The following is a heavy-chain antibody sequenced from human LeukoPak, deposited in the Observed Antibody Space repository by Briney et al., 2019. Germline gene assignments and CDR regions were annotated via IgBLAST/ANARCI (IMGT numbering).Heavy chain of an antibody. D-gene: IGHD6-6*01. CDR1: GFTFSDYY. CDR3: ARELGISRAFDI. CDR2: ISRGRDDK. Sequence: GGSLRLSCAGSGFTFSDYYMAWIRQTPGKGLQRISYISRGRDDKAYADSVKGRFTISRDNGKNSLYLQMNSLTADDTAVYYCARELGISRAFDIWGQGTWSPSLQ. J-gene: IGHJ3*02. V-gene: IGHV3-11*05.